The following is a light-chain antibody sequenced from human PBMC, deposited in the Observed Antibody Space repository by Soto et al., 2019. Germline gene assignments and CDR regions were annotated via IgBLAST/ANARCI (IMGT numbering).Light chain of an antibody. CDR2: SES. CDR1: QGIMIY. V-gene: IGKV1-27*01. J-gene: IGKJ4*01. CDR3: QTYKSDPRALT. Sequence: DIQMTQSPSSLSASVGDRVTITCRASQGIMIYVAWYHQKPGQVPKLLISSESTLQSGVPSRCSGSGSGTDFTLTISSLQPEDVATYYCQTYKSDPRALTFGGGNRVEIK.